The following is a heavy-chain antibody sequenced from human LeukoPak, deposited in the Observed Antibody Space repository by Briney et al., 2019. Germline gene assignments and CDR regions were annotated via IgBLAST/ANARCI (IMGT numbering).Heavy chain of an antibody. V-gene: IGHV4-39*01. CDR2: IYYSGST. CDR1: GGSISSSSYY. J-gene: IGHJ4*02. D-gene: IGHD6-13*01. CDR3: ATIVAAAARGFFDY. Sequence: PSETLALTCTVSGGSISSSSYYWGWIRRPPGQGLEYIGSIYYSGSTYYNPSLKSRVTMAVDTSKNQFSLKLSSVTAADTAVYYCATIVAAAARGFFDYWVQGTLVTVSS.